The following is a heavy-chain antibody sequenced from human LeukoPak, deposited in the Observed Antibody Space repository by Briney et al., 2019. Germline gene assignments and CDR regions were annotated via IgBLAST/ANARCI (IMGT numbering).Heavy chain of an antibody. J-gene: IGHJ3*02. V-gene: IGHV3-30*03. D-gene: IGHD3-22*01. Sequence: PGGSPRLSCAASGFTFSISVMHWVRQAPGKGLEWVAGISSKGDSEHYADSVKGRFTISRDNSKNMLFLLMNSLRPEDMAMYYCERAGSSSGHCDNFDMWGQGTVITVSS. CDR1: GFTFSISV. CDR2: ISSKGDSE. CDR3: ERAGSSSGHCDNFDM.